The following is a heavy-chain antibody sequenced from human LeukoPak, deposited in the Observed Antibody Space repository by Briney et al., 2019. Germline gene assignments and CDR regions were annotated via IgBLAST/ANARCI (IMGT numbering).Heavy chain of an antibody. J-gene: IGHJ4*02. V-gene: IGHV4-38-2*01. Sequence: SETLSLTCAVSGYSISSGYYWGWIRQPPGKGLEWIGSIYHSGSTYYNPSLKSRVTISVDTSKNQFSLKLSSVTAAETAVYYCARKVATTPYYFDYWGQGTLVTVSS. D-gene: IGHD5-24*01. CDR1: GYSISSGYY. CDR2: IYHSGST. CDR3: ARKVATTPYYFDY.